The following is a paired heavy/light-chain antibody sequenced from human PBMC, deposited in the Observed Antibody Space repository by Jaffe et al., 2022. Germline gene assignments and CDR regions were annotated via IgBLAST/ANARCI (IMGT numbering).Heavy chain of an antibody. CDR1: GGTFSSYA. D-gene: IGHD5-12*01. CDR2: IIPIFGTA. CDR3: ARDSPNEYSGYESLYYFDY. V-gene: IGHV1-69*01. J-gene: IGHJ4*02. Sequence: QVQLVQSGAEVKKPGSSVKVSCKASGGTFSSYAISWVRQAPGQGLEWMGGIIPIFGTANYAQKFQGRVTITADESTSTAYMELSSLRSEDTAVYYCARDSPNEYSGYESLYYFDYWGQGTLVTVSS.
Light chain of an antibody. CDR2: KVS. CDR3: MQGTHWPPT. V-gene: IGKV2-30*02. J-gene: IGKJ1*01. CDR1: QSLVHSDGNTY. Sequence: DVVMTQSPLSLPVTLGQPASISCRSSQSLVHSDGNTYLNWFQQRPGQSPRRLIYKVSNRDSGVPDRFSGSGSGTDFTLKISRVEAEDVGVYYCMQGTHWPPTFGQGTKVEIK.